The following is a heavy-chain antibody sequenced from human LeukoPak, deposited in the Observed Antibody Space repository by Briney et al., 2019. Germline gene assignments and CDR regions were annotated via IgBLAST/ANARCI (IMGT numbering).Heavy chain of an antibody. V-gene: IGHV3-30*18. D-gene: IGHD6-19*01. CDR2: ISYDGSNK. CDR1: GFTFSSYG. J-gene: IGHJ4*02. Sequence: GSLRLSCAASGFTFSSYGMHWVRQAPGKGLEWVAVISYDGSNKYYADSVKGRFTISRDNSKNTLYLQMNSLRAEDTAVYYCAKDRDSSGWYLWGPFDYWGQGTLVTVPS. CDR3: AKDRDSSGWYLWGPFDY.